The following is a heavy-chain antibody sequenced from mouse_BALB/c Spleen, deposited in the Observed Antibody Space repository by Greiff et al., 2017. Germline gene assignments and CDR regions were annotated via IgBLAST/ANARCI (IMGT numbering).Heavy chain of an antibody. CDR1: GFSLTGYG. CDR2: IWGDGST. CDR3: ARIYYDYDRGFAY. Sequence: QVQLKESGPGLVAPSQSLSITCTVSGFSLTGYGVNWVRQPPGKGLEWLGMIWGDGSTDYNSALKSRLSISKDNSKSQVFLKMNSLQTDDTARYYCARIYYDYDRGFAYWGQGTLVTVSA. V-gene: IGHV2-6-7*01. J-gene: IGHJ3*01. D-gene: IGHD2-4*01.